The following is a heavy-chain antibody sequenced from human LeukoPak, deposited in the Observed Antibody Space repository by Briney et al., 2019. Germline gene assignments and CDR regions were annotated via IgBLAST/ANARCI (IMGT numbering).Heavy chain of an antibody. CDR3: AKVALAVADYNWFDP. D-gene: IGHD6-13*01. Sequence: PGRSLRLSCAASGFTFSSYAMHWVRQAPGKGLEWVAIISDDGSNEYYADSVKGRFTISRDNSKNTLYLQMNSLRAEDTAVYYCAKVALAVADYNWFDPWGQEPWSPSPQ. CDR1: GFTFSSYA. CDR2: ISDDGSNE. V-gene: IGHV3-30-3*01. J-gene: IGHJ5*02.